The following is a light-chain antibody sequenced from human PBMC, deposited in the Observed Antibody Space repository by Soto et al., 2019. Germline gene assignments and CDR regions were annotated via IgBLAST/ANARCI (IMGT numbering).Light chain of an antibody. CDR3: QQYDSYSGT. CDR1: ETISSW. V-gene: IGKV1-5*03. J-gene: IGKJ1*01. Sequence: DNQVTQSPSTLSASVGDRFTITCQFSETISSWLAGYQQKPGKAPKLLIYKTSSLDSGVPSRFSGSGSGTEVTLTISGLQADDFATYYCQQYDSYSGTFGQGTKVDI. CDR2: KTS.